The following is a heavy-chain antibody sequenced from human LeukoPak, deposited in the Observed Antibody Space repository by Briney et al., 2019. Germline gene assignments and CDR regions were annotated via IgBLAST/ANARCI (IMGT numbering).Heavy chain of an antibody. CDR3: ARGDYVWGSYRDQYFQH. V-gene: IGHV4-59*01. J-gene: IGHJ1*01. CDR2: IYYSGST. Sequence: PSETLSLTCTVSGGSISSYYWSWIRQPPGKGLEWIGYIYYSGSTNYNPSLKSRVTISVDTSKNQFSLKLSSVTAADTAVYYCARGDYVWGSYRDQYFQHWGQGTLVTVSS. D-gene: IGHD3-16*02. CDR1: GGSISSYY.